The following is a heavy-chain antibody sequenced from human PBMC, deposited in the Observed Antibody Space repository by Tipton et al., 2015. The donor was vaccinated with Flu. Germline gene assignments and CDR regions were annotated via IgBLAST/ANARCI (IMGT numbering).Heavy chain of an antibody. CDR2: INRDGSTT. V-gene: IGHV3-74*01. Sequence: WIRQPPGKGLEWVSHINRDGSTTNYADSVKGRFTISRDNAKNTVYLQMNSLRAEDTAVYYCATVTTGYWGQGILITVSS. CDR3: ATVTTGY. D-gene: IGHD4-17*01. J-gene: IGHJ4*02.